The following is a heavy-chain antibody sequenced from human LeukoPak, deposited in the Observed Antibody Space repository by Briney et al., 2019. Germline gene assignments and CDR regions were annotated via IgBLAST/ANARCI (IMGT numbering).Heavy chain of an antibody. CDR3: AREEAYYYDSSGYYAKQHWFDP. CDR1: GYTFSSYG. CDR2: ISAYNGKT. D-gene: IGHD3-22*01. Sequence: ASVKVSCKASGYTFSSYGISWVRQAPGQGLEWMGWISAYNGKTNYAQKLQGRVTMTTDTSTSTAYMELRSLRSDGTAVYYCAREEAYYYDSSGYYAKQHWFDPWGQGTLVTVSS. J-gene: IGHJ5*02. V-gene: IGHV1-18*01.